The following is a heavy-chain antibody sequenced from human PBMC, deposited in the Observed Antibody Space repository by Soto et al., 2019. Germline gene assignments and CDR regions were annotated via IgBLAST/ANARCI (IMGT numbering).Heavy chain of an antibody. J-gene: IGHJ4*02. V-gene: IGHV3-30*18. CDR3: AKNKDDFWSGRGAYFDY. D-gene: IGHD3-3*01. CDR1: GFTFSGYG. CDR2: ISYDGSNK. Sequence: GGSLRLSCAASGFTFSGYGMHWVRQAPGKGLEWVAVISYDGSNKYYADSVKGRFTISRDNSKNTLYLQMNSLRAEDTAVYYCAKNKDDFWSGRGAYFDYWGQGTLVTVSS.